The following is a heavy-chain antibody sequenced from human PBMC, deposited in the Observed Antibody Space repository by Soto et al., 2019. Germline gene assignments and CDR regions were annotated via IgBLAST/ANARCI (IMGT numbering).Heavy chain of an antibody. D-gene: IGHD6-25*01. CDR1: GGSISSGGYT. J-gene: IGHJ5*01. V-gene: IGHV4-30-2*01. CDR2: IYHSGST. CDR3: ARDHLERNLFDF. Sequence: PSETLSLTCAVSGGSISSGGYTWTWIRQPPGKGLEWIGYIYHSGSTLYNPSLKSRVTISVDKSKNQFSLKLSSVTAADTAVYYCARDHLERNLFDFWGQGTLVTVSS.